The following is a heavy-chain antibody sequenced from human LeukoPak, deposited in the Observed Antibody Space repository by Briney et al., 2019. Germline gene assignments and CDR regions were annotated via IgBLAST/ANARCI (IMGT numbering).Heavy chain of an antibody. CDR1: GFTFSSYG. D-gene: IGHD4-17*01. Sequence: GGSLRLSCAASGFTFSSYGMHWVRQAPGKGLEWVAFIRYDGSNKYYAEFVKGRFTISRDNSKNTLYLQMNSLTPEDTAVYYCANGRDYGDYIVYYYYYMDVWGKGTTVTVSS. V-gene: IGHV3-30*02. CDR2: IRYDGSNK. CDR3: ANGRDYGDYIVYYYYYMDV. J-gene: IGHJ6*03.